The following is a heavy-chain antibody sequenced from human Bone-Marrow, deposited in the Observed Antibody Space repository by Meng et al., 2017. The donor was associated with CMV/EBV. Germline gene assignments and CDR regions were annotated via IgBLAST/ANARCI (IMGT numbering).Heavy chain of an antibody. CDR3: ARDGYYYDSSGYYPEAAYFDY. V-gene: IGHV4-59*01. CDR2: IYYSGST. Sequence: GSLRLSCTVSGGSISSYYWSWIRQPPGKGLEWIGYIYYSGSTNYNPSLKSRVTISVDTSKNQFSLKLSSVTAADTAVYYCARDGYYYDSSGYYPEAAYFDYWGQGTLVAVSS. CDR1: GGSISSYY. J-gene: IGHJ4*02. D-gene: IGHD3-22*01.